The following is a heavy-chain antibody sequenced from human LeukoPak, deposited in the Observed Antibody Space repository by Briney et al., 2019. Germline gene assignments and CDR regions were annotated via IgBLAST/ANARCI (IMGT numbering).Heavy chain of an antibody. CDR3: ALAPYDYSIYEYYIDV. CDR2: IVVGSGHT. V-gene: IGHV1-58*02. Sequence: GTSVKVSCKASGFTFSSSTMQGVRQARGQRLEWIGWIVVGSGHTYYAQRFQERVTITADMSTSTAYMELSSLRSEDTAVYYCALAPYDYSIYEYYIDVWGKGTAVTVSS. J-gene: IGHJ6*03. D-gene: IGHD4-11*01. CDR1: GFTFSSST.